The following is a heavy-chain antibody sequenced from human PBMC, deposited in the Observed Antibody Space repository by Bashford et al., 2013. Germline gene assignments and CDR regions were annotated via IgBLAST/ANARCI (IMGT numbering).Heavy chain of an antibody. D-gene: IGHD5-12*01. V-gene: IGHV3-23*01. CDR1: GFTFSSYA. CDR3: ARHLREYSAYDSRYFYYYAMDV. J-gene: IGHJ6*02. Sequence: GSLRLSCVASGFTFSSYAMTWVRQAPGKGLEWVSGISGSGSSTYYADSVKGRFTISRDKSKNTLYLQMNSLTVEDTAVYYCARHLREYSAYDSRYFYYYAMDVWGQGTTVTVSS. CDR2: ISGSGSST.